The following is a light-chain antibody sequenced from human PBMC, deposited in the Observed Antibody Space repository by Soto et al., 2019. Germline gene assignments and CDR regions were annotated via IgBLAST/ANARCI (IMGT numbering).Light chain of an antibody. CDR2: EVT. CDR1: SSDVGGYDY. J-gene: IGLJ1*01. CDR3: SSYTGGNPSDV. V-gene: IGLV2-8*01. Sequence: QSVLTQPPSASGSPGQSVTISCTGTSSDVGGYDYVSWYQQHPGKAPKLMIYEVTIRTSGVSDRFSGSKSGNTASLTVSGLQAEDEDDYYCSSYTGGNPSDVVGTGTKLTVL.